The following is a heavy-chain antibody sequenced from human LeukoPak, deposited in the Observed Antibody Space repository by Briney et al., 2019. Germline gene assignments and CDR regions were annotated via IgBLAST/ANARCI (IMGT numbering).Heavy chain of an antibody. CDR1: GYTFTGYY. V-gene: IGHV1-2*02. CDR3: ARERKEYSSSWYTPYYYYMDV. J-gene: IGHJ6*03. D-gene: IGHD6-13*01. CDR2: INPNSGGT. Sequence: ASVKVSCTASGYTFTGYYMHWVRQAPGQGLEWMGWINPNSGGTNYAQKFQGRVTMTRDTSISTAYMELSRLRSDDTAVYYCARERKEYSSSWYTPYYYYMDVWGKGTTVTVSS.